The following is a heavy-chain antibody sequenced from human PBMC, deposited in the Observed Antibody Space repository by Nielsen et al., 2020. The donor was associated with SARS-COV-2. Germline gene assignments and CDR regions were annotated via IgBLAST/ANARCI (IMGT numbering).Heavy chain of an antibody. V-gene: IGHV1-46*01. CDR3: ARSSGGLDWFDP. D-gene: IGHD2-8*02. CDR2: INPSGGST. CDR1: GYTFTSYY. J-gene: IGHJ5*02. Sequence: ASVKVSCKASGYTFTSYYMHWVRQAPGQGLEWMGIINPSGGSTSYAQKFQGRVTMTRDTSTSTVYMELNSLRSEDTAVYYCARSSGGLDWFDPWGQGTLVTVSS.